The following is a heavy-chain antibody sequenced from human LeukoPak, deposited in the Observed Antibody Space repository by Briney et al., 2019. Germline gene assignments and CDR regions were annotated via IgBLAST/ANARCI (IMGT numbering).Heavy chain of an antibody. CDR2: INPNSGGT. V-gene: IGHV1-2*02. D-gene: IGHD2-15*01. J-gene: IGHJ4*02. CDR3: ARAGGCCSGGSCYWDYFDY. Sequence: GASVKVSCTASGYTFTGYYMHWVRQAPGQGLEWMGWINPNSGGTNCAQKFQGRVTMTRDTSISTAYMELSRLRSDDTAVYYCARAGGCCSGGSCYWDYFDYWGQGTLVTVSS. CDR1: GYTFTGYY.